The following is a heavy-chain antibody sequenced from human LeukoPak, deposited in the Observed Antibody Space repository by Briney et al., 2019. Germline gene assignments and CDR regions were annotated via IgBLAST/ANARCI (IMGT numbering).Heavy chain of an antibody. D-gene: IGHD4-11*01. CDR2: IYSGGST. CDR3: VIRATVITDRFCFDP. V-gene: IGHV3-53*01. CDR1: GFTVSSNY. Sequence: GGSLRLSCAVSGFTVSSNYMSWVRQAPGKGLEWVSVIYSGGSTYYADSVKGRFTISRANSKNTLYLQMNSLRVEDTAVYYCVIRATVITDRFCFDPWGQGTLFTVSS. J-gene: IGHJ5*02.